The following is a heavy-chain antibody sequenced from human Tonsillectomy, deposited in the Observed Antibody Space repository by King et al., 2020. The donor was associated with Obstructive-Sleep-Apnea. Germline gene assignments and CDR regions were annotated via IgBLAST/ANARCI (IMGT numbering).Heavy chain of an antibody. Sequence: QLQESGPGLVKPSETLSLTCTVSGGSISRYYWSWIRQPPGKGLEYIGYIYYSGSTSYNPSLKIRVTISVDTSKNQFSLKLSSVTAADTAVYYCARISPHGPLDVWGQGTTVTVSS. V-gene: IGHV4-59*01. CDR2: IYYSGST. J-gene: IGHJ6*02. CDR1: GGSISRYY. CDR3: ARISPHGPLDV.